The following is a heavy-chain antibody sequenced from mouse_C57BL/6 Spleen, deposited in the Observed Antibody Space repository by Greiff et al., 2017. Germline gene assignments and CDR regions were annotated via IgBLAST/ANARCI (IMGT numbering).Heavy chain of an antibody. J-gene: IGHJ3*01. Sequence: VQLQQSGAELVKPGASVKLSCKASGYTFTSYWMQWVKQRPGQGLEWIGEIDPSDSYTNYNQKFKGKATLTVDTSSSTAYMQLSSLTSEDSAVYYCARKELGMFAYWGQGTLVTVSA. CDR1: GYTFTSYW. CDR2: IDPSDSYT. CDR3: ARKELGMFAY. V-gene: IGHV1-50*01. D-gene: IGHD4-1*01.